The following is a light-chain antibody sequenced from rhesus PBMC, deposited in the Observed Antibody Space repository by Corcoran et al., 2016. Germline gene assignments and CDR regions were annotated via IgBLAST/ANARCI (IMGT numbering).Light chain of an antibody. CDR3: QHNYGTPLT. Sequence: DIQMTQSPSSLSASVGDSVTITCRIIENVNNYLNWYQQQPGKAPKLLIYKASTLQSGVPSRFSGSGSGTDYTFTISSLQSEDVATYYCQHNYGTPLTFGGGTKVEIK. J-gene: IGKJ4*01. CDR1: ENVNNY. V-gene: IGKV1-74*01. CDR2: KAS.